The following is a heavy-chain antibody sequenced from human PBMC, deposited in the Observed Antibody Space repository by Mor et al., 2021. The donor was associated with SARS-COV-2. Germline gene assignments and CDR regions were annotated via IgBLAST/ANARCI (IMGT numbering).Heavy chain of an antibody. J-gene: IGHJ4*02. V-gene: IGHV4-31*02. D-gene: IGHD3-9*01. Sequence: KSRVTISVDTSKNQFSLKLSSVTAADTAVYYCASATFDILTGYYPLDYWGQGTLVTVS. CDR3: ASATFDILTGYYPLDY.